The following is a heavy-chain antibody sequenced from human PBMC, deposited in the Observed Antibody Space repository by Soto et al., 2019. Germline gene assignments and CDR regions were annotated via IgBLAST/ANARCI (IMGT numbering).Heavy chain of an antibody. CDR3: ERQDIEAVPAVFDS. CDR2: SYYSGTT. D-gene: IGHD2-2*01. Sequence: SETLSITCTVSGGSIRNYYWSWILQPQGKGLEWIGYSYYSGTTNYNPSLKSRVTVSVDTSKNQFSLKLNFVTATDTAVYYCERQDIEAVPAVFDSWGQGTLVTVSS. V-gene: IGHV4-59*08. CDR1: GGSIRNYY. J-gene: IGHJ4*02.